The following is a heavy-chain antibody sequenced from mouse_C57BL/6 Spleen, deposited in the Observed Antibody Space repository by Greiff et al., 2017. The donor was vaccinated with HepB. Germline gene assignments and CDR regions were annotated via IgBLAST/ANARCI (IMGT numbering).Heavy chain of an antibody. CDR2: ISYSGST. CDR1: GYSITSGYD. J-gene: IGHJ1*03. D-gene: IGHD2-3*01. CDR3: ARGEGYDGYYLYFDV. V-gene: IGHV3-1*01. Sequence: EVKVVESGPGMVKPSQSLSLTCTVTGYSITSGYDWHWIRHFPGNKLEWMGYISYSGSTNYNPSLKSRISITHDTSKNHFFLKLNSVTTEDTATYYCARGEGYDGYYLYFDVWGTGTTVTVSS.